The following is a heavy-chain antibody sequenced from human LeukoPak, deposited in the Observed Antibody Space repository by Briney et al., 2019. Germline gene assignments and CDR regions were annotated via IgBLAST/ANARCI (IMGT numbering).Heavy chain of an antibody. CDR1: GFTFSSYW. J-gene: IGHJ4*02. V-gene: IGHV3-74*01. CDR3: TREGDYGGINFDY. Sequence: GGSLRLPCAASGFTFSSYWMHWVRQAPGKGLVWVSRINSDGSRTTYADSVKGRFTISRDNAKNTLYLQMNSLRAEDTAVYYCTREGDYGGINFDYWGQGTLVTVSS. CDR2: INSDGSRT. D-gene: IGHD4-23*01.